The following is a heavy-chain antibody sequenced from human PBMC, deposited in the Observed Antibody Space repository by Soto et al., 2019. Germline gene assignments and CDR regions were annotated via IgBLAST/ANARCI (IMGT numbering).Heavy chain of an antibody. CDR1: GFTVSSNC. J-gene: IGHJ3*02. CDR3: ARKQSSGWFYDAFDI. D-gene: IGHD6-19*01. V-gene: IGHV3-53*01. Sequence: PGGSLRLSCAASGFTVSSNCMSWVRQAPGKGLEWVSVIYSGGSTYYADSVKGRFTISRDNSKNTLYLQMNSLRAEDTAVYYCARKQSSGWFYDAFDIWGQGTMVTVSS. CDR2: IYSGGST.